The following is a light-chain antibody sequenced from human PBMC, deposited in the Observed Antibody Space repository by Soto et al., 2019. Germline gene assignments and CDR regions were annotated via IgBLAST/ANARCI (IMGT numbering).Light chain of an antibody. CDR2: VVS. V-gene: IGKV1-39*01. J-gene: IGKJ2*01. CDR3: QQSYSLPYT. Sequence: DIQLTQSPSSLSASVGDRVTITCQASQTISRNLNWYQQKPGEAPKLLMYVVSSLQGGVPSRFSGSESGTDYTLTISSLQPDDFATYYCQQSYSLPYTFGQGTKLEIK. CDR1: QTISRN.